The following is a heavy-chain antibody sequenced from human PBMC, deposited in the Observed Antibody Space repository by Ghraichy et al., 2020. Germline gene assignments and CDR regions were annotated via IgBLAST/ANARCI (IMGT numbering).Heavy chain of an antibody. CDR1: GYTFTSYG. Sequence: ASVKVSCKASGYTFTSYGISWVRQAPGQGLEWMGWISAYNGNTNYAQKLQGRVTMTTDTSTSTAYMELRSLRSDDTAVYYCARGLESGSYSLYYFDYWGQGTLVTVSS. CDR2: ISAYNGNT. V-gene: IGHV1-18*01. CDR3: ARGLESGSYSLYYFDY. D-gene: IGHD1-26*01. J-gene: IGHJ4*02.